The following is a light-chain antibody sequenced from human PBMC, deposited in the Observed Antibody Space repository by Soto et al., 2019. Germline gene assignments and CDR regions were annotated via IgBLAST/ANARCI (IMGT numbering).Light chain of an antibody. CDR3: ASHTSSNTWV. J-gene: IGLJ3*02. CDR1: NSDIGAYNR. CDR2: EVT. V-gene: IGLV2-14*01. Sequence: HSVLTQPASASGSPGQSITISCTGTNSDIGAYNRVSWYQQHPGRVPKVVIYEVTNRPSGVSNRFSGSKSGNTASLTISGLQAEDEADYYCASHTSSNTWVFGGGTKLTVL.